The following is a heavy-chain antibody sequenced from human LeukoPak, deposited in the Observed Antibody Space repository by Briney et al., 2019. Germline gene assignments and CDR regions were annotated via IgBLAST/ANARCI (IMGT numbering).Heavy chain of an antibody. CDR3: ARPEYGDYDAFDI. CDR2: INHSGST. J-gene: IGHJ3*02. Sequence: SETLSLTCAVYGGSFSGYYWSWIRQPPGKGLEWIGEINHSGSTNYNPSLKSRVTISVDTSKNQFSLKLSSVTAADTAVYYCARPEYGDYDAFDIWGQGTMVTVSS. V-gene: IGHV4-34*01. D-gene: IGHD4-17*01. CDR1: GGSFSGYY.